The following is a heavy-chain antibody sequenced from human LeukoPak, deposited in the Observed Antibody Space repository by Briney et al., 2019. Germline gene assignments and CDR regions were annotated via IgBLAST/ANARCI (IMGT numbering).Heavy chain of an antibody. Sequence: PSETLSLTCTVSGGSISSYYWSWIRQPPGKGLEWIGYIYYSGSTNYNPSLKSRVTISVDTSKNQFSLKLSSVIAADTAVYYCARHSSGYYYVGYFDYWGQGTLVTVSP. CDR1: GGSISSYY. V-gene: IGHV4-59*01. J-gene: IGHJ4*02. CDR3: ARHSSGYYYVGYFDY. CDR2: IYYSGST. D-gene: IGHD3-22*01.